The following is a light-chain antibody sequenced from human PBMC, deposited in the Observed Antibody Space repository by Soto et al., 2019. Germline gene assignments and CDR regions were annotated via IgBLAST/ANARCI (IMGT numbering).Light chain of an antibody. CDR3: SSYKSSSTLPYV. Sequence: QSALTQPASVSGSPGQSITISCTGTSSDVGGYNLVSWYQQYPDKAPKLMIFDVNTRPSGVSNRFSGSKSGNTASLTISGLQAEEEAEYYCSSYKSSSTLPYVFGTGTKVTVL. J-gene: IGLJ1*01. CDR1: SSDVGGYNL. V-gene: IGLV2-14*01. CDR2: DVN.